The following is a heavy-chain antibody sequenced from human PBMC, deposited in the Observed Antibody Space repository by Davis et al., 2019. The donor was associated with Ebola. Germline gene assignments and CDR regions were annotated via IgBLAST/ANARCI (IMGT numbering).Heavy chain of an antibody. Sequence: SVKVSCKASGGTFSSYAISWVRQAPGQGLEWMGGIIPIFGTANYAQKFQGRVTITADKSTSTAYMELSSLRSEDTAVYYCARDQVRFLEWLPYGMDVWGQGTTVTVSS. D-gene: IGHD3-3*01. CDR2: IIPIFGTA. CDR3: ARDQVRFLEWLPYGMDV. J-gene: IGHJ6*02. V-gene: IGHV1-69*06. CDR1: GGTFSSYA.